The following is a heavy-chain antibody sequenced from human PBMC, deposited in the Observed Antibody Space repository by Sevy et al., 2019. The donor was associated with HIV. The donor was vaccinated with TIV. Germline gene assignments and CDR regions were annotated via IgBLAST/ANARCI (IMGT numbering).Heavy chain of an antibody. CDR1: GFSFDNHA. J-gene: IGHJ4*02. CDR2: TPTSGIST. V-gene: IGHV3-23*01. CDR3: ARGWPIHL. Sequence: GGSLRLSGAASGFSFDNHAMMWFRQPPGKGLEWVLTTPTSGISTFYANSVKGRFIISRDNSKSTLYLEMNSLRVEDTALYWCARGWPIHLWGQGTLVTVSS. D-gene: IGHD3-3*02.